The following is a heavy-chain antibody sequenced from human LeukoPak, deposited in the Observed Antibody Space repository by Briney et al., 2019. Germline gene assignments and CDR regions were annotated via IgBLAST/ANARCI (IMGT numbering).Heavy chain of an antibody. CDR3: AKGTPSGIYYYFDY. CDR1: GFTFTSYA. Sequence: GGSLRLSCAASGFTFTSYAMNWVRQAPGKGLEWVSTITDSGDSTYYADSAKGRFTISRDNSKNTVYLQMNSLRVEDSAIYYCAKGTPSGIYYYFDYWGQGTLVTVSS. D-gene: IGHD1-26*01. V-gene: IGHV3-23*01. J-gene: IGHJ4*02. CDR2: ITDSGDST.